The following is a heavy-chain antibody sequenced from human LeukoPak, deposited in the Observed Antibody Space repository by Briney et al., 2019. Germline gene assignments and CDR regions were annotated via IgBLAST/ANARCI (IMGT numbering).Heavy chain of an antibody. CDR3: ARDPIPAAMFNWFDP. CDR2: ISTNTGNP. D-gene: IGHD2-2*01. J-gene: IGHJ5*02. Sequence: ASVKVSCKASGYTFTRYAMNWVRQAPGQGLEWMGWISTNTGNPTYAQGFTGRFVSSLDTSVSTAYLQINSLKAEDTAVYYCARDPIPAAMFNWFDPWGQGTLVTVSS. CDR1: GYTFTRYA. V-gene: IGHV7-4-1*02.